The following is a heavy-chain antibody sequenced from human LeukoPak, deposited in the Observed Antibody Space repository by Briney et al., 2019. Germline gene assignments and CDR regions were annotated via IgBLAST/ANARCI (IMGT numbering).Heavy chain of an antibody. CDR3: ARVPPLLGFGELYPFDY. J-gene: IGHJ4*02. D-gene: IGHD3-10*01. CDR2: IYYSGST. Sequence: PSETLSLTCTVSGGSISSSGYYWGWIRQPPGKGLEWIGSIYYSGSTYYNPSLKSRVTISVDTSKNQFSLKLSSVTAADTAVYYCARVPPLLGFGELYPFDYWGQGTLVTVSS. CDR1: GGSISSSGYY. V-gene: IGHV4-39*07.